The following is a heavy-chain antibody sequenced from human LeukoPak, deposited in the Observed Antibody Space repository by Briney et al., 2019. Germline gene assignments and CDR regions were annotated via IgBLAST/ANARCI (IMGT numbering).Heavy chain of an antibody. D-gene: IGHD3-22*01. CDR3: AREPITETYYYDSSGYYYEAFDI. Sequence: PGGSLRLSCAASGFTFSRYWMSWVPQAPGKGLEWVANIKQDGSEKYYVDSVKGRFTISRDNAKNSLYLQMNSLRAEDTAVYYCAREPITETYYYDSSGYYYEAFDIWGQGTMVTVSS. CDR2: IKQDGSEK. CDR1: GFTFSRYW. V-gene: IGHV3-7*01. J-gene: IGHJ3*02.